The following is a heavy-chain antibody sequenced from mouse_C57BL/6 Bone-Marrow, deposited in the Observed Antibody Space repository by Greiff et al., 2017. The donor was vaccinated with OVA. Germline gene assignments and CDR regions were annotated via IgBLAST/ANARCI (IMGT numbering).Heavy chain of an antibody. V-gene: IGHV3-6*01. D-gene: IGHD1-1*01. Sequence: VQLQQSGPGLVKPSQSLSLTCSVTGYSITSGYYWNWIRQFPGNKLEWMGCISYDGSNNYNPSLKNRISITRDTSKNQFFLKLNSVTTEDTATYYCARDYYGSLDYWGQGTTLTVSS. CDR1: GYSITSGYY. CDR2: ISYDGSN. J-gene: IGHJ2*01. CDR3: ARDYYGSLDY.